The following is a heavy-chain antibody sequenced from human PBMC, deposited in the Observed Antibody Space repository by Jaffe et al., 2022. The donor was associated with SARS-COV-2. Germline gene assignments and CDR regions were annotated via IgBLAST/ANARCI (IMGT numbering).Heavy chain of an antibody. V-gene: IGHV4-61*02. J-gene: IGHJ3*02. CDR2: IYTSGST. CDR1: GGSISSGSYY. Sequence: QVQLQESGPGLVKPSQTLSLTCTVSGGSISSGSYYWSWIRQPAGKGLEWIGRIYTSGSTNYNPSLKSRVTISVDTSKNQFSLKLSSVTAADTAVYYCASERLQSPHRGASGAFDIWGQGTMVTVSS. D-gene: IGHD6-25*01. CDR3: ASERLQSPHRGASGAFDI.